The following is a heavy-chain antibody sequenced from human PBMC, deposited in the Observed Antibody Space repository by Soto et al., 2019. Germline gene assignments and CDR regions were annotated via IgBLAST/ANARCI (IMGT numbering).Heavy chain of an antibody. J-gene: IGHJ4*02. CDR3: ARGDWAGSTSHFYFDY. D-gene: IGHD3-16*01. CDR2: IDHSGST. CDR1: GGSIISSNW. V-gene: IGHV4-4*02. Sequence: ASETLSLTCAVAGGSIISSNWWNCVRQPPGKGLEWICEIDHSGSTYYKPSLKSRVAMSVDTSKNQFPLKLTSATAADTAVYYCARGDWAGSTSHFYFDYWGQGVLVTVSS.